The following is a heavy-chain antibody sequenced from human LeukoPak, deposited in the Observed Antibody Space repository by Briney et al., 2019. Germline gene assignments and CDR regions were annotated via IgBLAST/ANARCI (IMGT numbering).Heavy chain of an antibody. Sequence: SETLSLTCAVYGGSFSGYYWSWIRQPPGKGLEWIGEINHSGSTNYNPSLKSRVTISVDTSKNQFSLKLSSATAADTAVYYCARGPVGAFDYWGQGTLVTVSS. CDR1: GGSFSGYY. J-gene: IGHJ4*02. CDR3: ARGPVGAFDY. D-gene: IGHD1-26*01. V-gene: IGHV4-34*01. CDR2: INHSGST.